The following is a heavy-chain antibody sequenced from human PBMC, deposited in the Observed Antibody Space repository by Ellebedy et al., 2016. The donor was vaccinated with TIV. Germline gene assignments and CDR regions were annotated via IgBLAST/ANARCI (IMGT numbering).Heavy chain of an antibody. J-gene: IGHJ5*02. CDR1: GFTVSSNY. V-gene: IGHV3-7*04. Sequence: PGGSLRLSCAASGFTVSSNYMSWVRQAPGKGLEWVANIKQDGSEEYYLDSVKGRFTISRDNAKNSLYLQMNSLRSEDTAVYYCARGSGWIIDHWGQGTLVTVSS. CDR3: ARGSGWIIDH. D-gene: IGHD6-19*01. CDR2: IKQDGSEE.